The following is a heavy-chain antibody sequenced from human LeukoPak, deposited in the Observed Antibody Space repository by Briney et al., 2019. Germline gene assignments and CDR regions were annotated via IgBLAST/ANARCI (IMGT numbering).Heavy chain of an antibody. V-gene: IGHV1-8*01. Sequence: ASVKVSCKASGYTFTSYDINWVRQATGQGLEWMGWMNPNSGNTGYAQKFQGRVTMTRNTSISTAYMELSSLRSEDTAVYYATLTRVGWQNWFDPWGQGTLVTVSS. CDR1: GYTFTSYD. J-gene: IGHJ5*02. CDR3: TLTRVGWQNWFDP. D-gene: IGHD1-26*01. CDR2: MNPNSGNT.